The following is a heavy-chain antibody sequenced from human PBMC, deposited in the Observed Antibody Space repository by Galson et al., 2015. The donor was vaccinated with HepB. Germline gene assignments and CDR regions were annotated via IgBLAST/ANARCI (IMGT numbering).Heavy chain of an antibody. CDR2: ISRSSSYL. CDR1: GFTFSSYS. D-gene: IGHD3-10*01. CDR3: ARNRGYYGSGSYYNGNWYFDV. J-gene: IGHJ2*01. V-gene: IGHV3-21*01. Sequence: SLRLSCAASGFTFSSYSMNWVRQAPGQWLEWVSSISRSSSYLYYAHSVKGRFTISRDNAKNSLYLQMNSLRAEDTAVYYCARNRGYYGSGSYYNGNWYFDVWCRGTLVTVSS.